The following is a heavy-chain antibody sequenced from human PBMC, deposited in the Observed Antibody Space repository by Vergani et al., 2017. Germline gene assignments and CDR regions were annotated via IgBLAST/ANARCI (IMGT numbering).Heavy chain of an antibody. CDR3: TNGSRGYTDYFFDY. CDR1: GFSFPGYA. D-gene: IGHD5-12*01. J-gene: IGHJ4*02. V-gene: IGHV3-23*01. CDR2: VSGSSATP. Sequence: EVQLLESGGGLVQPGGSLRLSCEASGFSFPGYAMSWVRQAPGKGLEWVSSVSGSSATPYYADSVKGRFIISRDNSKKTLHLQMNSLRADDTAVYYCTNGSRGYTDYFFDYWGQGTLATVSS.